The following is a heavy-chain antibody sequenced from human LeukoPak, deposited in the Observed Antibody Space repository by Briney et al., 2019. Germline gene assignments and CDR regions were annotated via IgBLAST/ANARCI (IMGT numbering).Heavy chain of an antibody. V-gene: IGHV3-64*01. D-gene: IGHD2-2*01. CDR2: ISKSGDDT. Sequence: PGGSLRLSCAASGFDFSTYAMHWLRLTTGKGMEFVSAISKSGDDTSYGNDVKGRFTISRDNIKNTVDVEMGSLRVDDTGIYYCARIPEYWGQGTVVTVSS. J-gene: IGHJ1*01. CDR1: GFDFSTYA. CDR3: ARIPEY.